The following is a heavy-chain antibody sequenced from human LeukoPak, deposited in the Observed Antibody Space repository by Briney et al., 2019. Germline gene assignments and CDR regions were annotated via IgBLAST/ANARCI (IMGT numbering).Heavy chain of an antibody. V-gene: IGHV3-72*01. J-gene: IGHJ3*02. Sequence: PGGSLRLSCAASGFTLSDHYMDWVRQAPGEGLEWVARIRKKSNGYNTQYAASVKGRFIISREDSRNSLYLQMNSLKTEDTAVYYCARVGVVVPAGMDIWGQGTMVTVSS. CDR2: IRKKSNGYNT. D-gene: IGHD2-2*01. CDR1: GFTLSDHY. CDR3: ARVGVVVPAGMDI.